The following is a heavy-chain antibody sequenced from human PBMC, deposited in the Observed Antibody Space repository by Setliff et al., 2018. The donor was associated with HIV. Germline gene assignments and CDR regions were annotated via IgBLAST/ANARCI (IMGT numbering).Heavy chain of an antibody. CDR1: GDSISSSSYY. J-gene: IGHJ1*01. V-gene: IGHV4-39*07. D-gene: IGHD6-13*01. Sequence: PSETLSLTCTVSGDSISSSSYYWGWIRQPPGKGLEWIGSIYYSGNTYYNPSLKSRVTISEDTSRNQFSLRLSSVTAADTAIYYCARVPTSSWYVTTQRTKEYFHHWGQGTLVTVSS. CDR2: IYYSGNT. CDR3: ARVPTSSWYVTTQRTKEYFHH.